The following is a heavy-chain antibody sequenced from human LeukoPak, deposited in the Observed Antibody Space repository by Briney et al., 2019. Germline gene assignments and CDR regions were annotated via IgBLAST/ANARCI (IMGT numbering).Heavy chain of an antibody. V-gene: IGHV1-18*01. CDR2: ISGYNGNT. D-gene: IGHD3-9*01. CDR3: ARSYYDISTGRDALGI. CDR1: GYTFTSYG. J-gene: IGHJ3*02. Sequence: ASVKVSCKASGYTFTSYGISWVRQAPGQGLEWMGWISGYNGNTNYAQKVQVRVIMTTDTSTSTAYMELRSLRSDDTSVYYCARSYYDISTGRDALGIWGQGTRVTVSS.